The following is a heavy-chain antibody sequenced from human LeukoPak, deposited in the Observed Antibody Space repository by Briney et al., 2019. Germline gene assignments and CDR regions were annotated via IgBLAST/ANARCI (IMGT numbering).Heavy chain of an antibody. Sequence: ASVKVSCKASGYTFTSYYMHWVRQAPGQGLEWMGIINPSGGSTSYAQKFQGRVTMTRDTSTSTVYMELSSLRSEDTAVYYCARELYVWGSYRSGAFDTWGQGTMVTVSS. CDR2: INPSGGST. CDR1: GYTFTSYY. V-gene: IGHV1-46*01. CDR3: ARELYVWGSYRSGAFDT. J-gene: IGHJ3*02. D-gene: IGHD3-16*02.